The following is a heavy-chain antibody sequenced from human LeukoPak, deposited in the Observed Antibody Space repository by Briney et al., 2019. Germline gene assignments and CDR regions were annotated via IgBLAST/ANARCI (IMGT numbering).Heavy chain of an antibody. Sequence: PSETLSLTCTVSGGSISSADYYWTGIRQHPGKGLGWIGYIYYSGSTYYNPSLKSRVTISVDTSKNQFSLKLSSVTAADTAVYYCARVLRSSGSPDYWGQGTLVTVSS. D-gene: IGHD3-22*01. J-gene: IGHJ4*02. V-gene: IGHV4-31*03. CDR3: ARVLRSSGSPDY. CDR2: IYYSGST. CDR1: GGSISSADYY.